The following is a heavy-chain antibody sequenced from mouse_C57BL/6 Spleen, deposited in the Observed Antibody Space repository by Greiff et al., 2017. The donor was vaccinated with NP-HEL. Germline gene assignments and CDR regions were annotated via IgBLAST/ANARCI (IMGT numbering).Heavy chain of an antibody. CDR3: AREPPYYYGRSYWYFDV. V-gene: IGHV1-64*01. CDR2: IHPNSGST. J-gene: IGHJ1*03. D-gene: IGHD1-1*01. CDR1: GYTFTSYW. Sequence: QVQLQQPGAELVKPGASVKLSCKASGYTFTSYWMHWVKQRPGQGLEWIGMIHPNSGSTNYNEKFKSKATLTVDKSSSTAYMQLSSLTSEDSAVYYCAREPPYYYGRSYWYFDVWGTGTTVTVSS.